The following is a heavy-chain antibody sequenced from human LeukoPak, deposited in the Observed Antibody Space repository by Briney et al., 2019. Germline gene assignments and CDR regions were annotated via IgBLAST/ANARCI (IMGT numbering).Heavy chain of an antibody. Sequence: SETLSLTCTVPGGSISGDYWSWIRQPPGKGLEWIGYISYSATTNYNPSLKSRVSFSIDTSKNQFSLKLTSVSAADTAVYFCATGHSSGWFDHWGQGTLVSVSS. J-gene: IGHJ5*02. CDR1: GGSISGDY. D-gene: IGHD6-19*01. CDR2: ISYSATT. V-gene: IGHV4-59*01. CDR3: ATGHSSGWFDH.